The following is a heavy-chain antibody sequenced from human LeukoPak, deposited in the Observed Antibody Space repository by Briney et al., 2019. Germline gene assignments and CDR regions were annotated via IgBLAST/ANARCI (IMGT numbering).Heavy chain of an antibody. CDR1: GGTFSSYA. CDR3: AREVSYDFWSGYFDF. Sequence: SVKVSCKASGGTFSSYAISWVRQAPGQGLEWMGRIIPILGIANYAQKFQGRVTITADKSTSTAYMELSGLRSEDTAVYYCAREVSYDFWSGYFDFWGQGTLVTVSS. J-gene: IGHJ4*02. V-gene: IGHV1-69*04. D-gene: IGHD3-3*01. CDR2: IIPILGIA.